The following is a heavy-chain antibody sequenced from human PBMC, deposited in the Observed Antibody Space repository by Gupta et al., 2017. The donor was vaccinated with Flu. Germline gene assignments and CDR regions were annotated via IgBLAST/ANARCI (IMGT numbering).Heavy chain of an antibody. CDR2: ISYSAPT. CDR1: SISNYY. V-gene: IGHV4-59*01. J-gene: IGHJ5*01. CDR3: ASCYTYYKTWSAT. D-gene: IGHD1-26*01. Sequence: SISNYYWSCIRQPPGKGLDWIEFISYSAPTNYNPSLNSRLTMSLDTSQNPFSLKLTSVTAADTAVYYCASCYTYYKTWSATWGHGTLVTVSS.